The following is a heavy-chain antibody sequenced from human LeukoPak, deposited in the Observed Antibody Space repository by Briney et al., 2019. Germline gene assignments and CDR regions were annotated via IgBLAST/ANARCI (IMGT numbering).Heavy chain of an antibody. CDR2: ISTYNGDT. CDR3: ATTMSNSWYY. D-gene: IGHD2-2*01. J-gene: IGHJ4*02. Sequence: GASVKVSCKASGYTFTSHGITWVRQAPGQGLEWVGWISTYNGDTNYAQKLQGRVTMTTDTSTTTVYMEMRSLRSDDTAVYYCATTMSNSWYYWGQGTLVTVSS. CDR1: GYTFTSHG. V-gene: IGHV1-18*01.